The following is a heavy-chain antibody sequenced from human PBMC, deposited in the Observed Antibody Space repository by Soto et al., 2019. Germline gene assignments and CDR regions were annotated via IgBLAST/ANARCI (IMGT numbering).Heavy chain of an antibody. J-gene: IGHJ4*02. CDR3: TKGVVREPAYFDS. D-gene: IGHD3-10*01. Sequence: GGSLRLSCAVSGFTSSAFPMFWVRQAPGKGLEWVAFISYDGRNEDYADSVKGRFTISRDNSKNTLYLQMNSLSSEDTAVYYCTKGVVREPAYFDSWGQGTLVTVSS. CDR1: GFTSSAFP. CDR2: ISYDGRNE. V-gene: IGHV3-30*18.